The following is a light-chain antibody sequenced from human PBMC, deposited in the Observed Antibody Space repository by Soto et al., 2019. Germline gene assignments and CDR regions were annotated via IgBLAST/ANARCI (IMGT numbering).Light chain of an antibody. Sequence: QSALAQPASVSGSPGQSITISCTGSSSDVGTYNYVSWYQQHPGKAPKLMLFEVINRPSGISNRFSGSKSGNMASLTISGLQSEDEAVYYCSSYTNGNTAVVFGGGTKLTVL. CDR2: EVI. CDR3: SSYTNGNTAVV. CDR1: SSDVGTYNY. J-gene: IGLJ2*01. V-gene: IGLV2-14*01.